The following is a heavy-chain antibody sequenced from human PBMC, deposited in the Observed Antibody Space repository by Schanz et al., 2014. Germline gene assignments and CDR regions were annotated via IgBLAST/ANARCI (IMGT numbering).Heavy chain of an antibody. J-gene: IGHJ6*02. CDR2: IRYDASNE. CDR3: AKALKPYIASRNGLDV. V-gene: IGHV3-30*02. D-gene: IGHD3-16*01. CDR1: RFAFSNCG. Sequence: QAQLVESGGGVVQPGGSLRLSCAASRFAFSNCGMHWVRQAPGKGLEWVAFIRYDASNEYYADSVKGRFTISRDNSKNTLYLQMNSLRPDDTAVYYCAKALKPYIASRNGLDVWGHRTTVTVSS.